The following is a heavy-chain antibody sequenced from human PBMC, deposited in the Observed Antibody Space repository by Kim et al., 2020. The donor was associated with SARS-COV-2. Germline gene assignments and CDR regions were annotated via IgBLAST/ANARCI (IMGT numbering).Heavy chain of an antibody. Sequence: GGSLRLSCAASGFTFSSYSMNWVRQAPGKGLEWVSSISSSSSYIYYADSVKGRFTISRDNAKNSLYLQMNSLRAEDTAVYYCARRGGLLRYFDWLFQPLDYWGQGTLVTVSS. J-gene: IGHJ4*02. D-gene: IGHD3-9*01. V-gene: IGHV3-21*01. CDR2: ISSSSSYI. CDR3: ARRGGLLRYFDWLFQPLDY. CDR1: GFTFSSYS.